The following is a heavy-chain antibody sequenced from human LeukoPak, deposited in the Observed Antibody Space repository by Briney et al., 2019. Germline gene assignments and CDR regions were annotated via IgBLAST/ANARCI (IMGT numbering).Heavy chain of an antibody. Sequence: PGGSLRLSCAASGFTFSSYAMSWVRQAPGKGLEWVSSISPGSSYKFCADSVEGRFTISRDDAKNSVYLQMNNLRVDDTAVYYCATERLGIFEFWGQGSLVTVSS. D-gene: IGHD3-3*01. J-gene: IGHJ4*02. CDR3: ATERLGIFEF. V-gene: IGHV3-21*04. CDR2: ISPGSSYK. CDR1: GFTFSSYA.